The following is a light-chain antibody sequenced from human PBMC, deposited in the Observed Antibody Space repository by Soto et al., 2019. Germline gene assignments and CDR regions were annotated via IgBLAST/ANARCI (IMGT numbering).Light chain of an antibody. CDR2: VAS. CDR3: QQSDRIPYT. J-gene: IGKJ2*01. Sequence: DVQMTQSPSSLSASVGDSITITCRASQSISSYVTWYPVKPGKAPKLLIYVASSLQSGVPSRFAGSGSGTDFTVTISSLQPEDFATCYCQQSDRIPYTFGEGTKIELK. CDR1: QSISSY. V-gene: IGKV1-39*01.